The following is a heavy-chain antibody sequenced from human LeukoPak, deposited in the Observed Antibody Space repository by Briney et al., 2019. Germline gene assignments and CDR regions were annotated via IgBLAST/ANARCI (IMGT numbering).Heavy chain of an antibody. CDR2: IYYSGST. D-gene: IGHD2-21*01. CDR3: ARSITSGVRSCGVFDY. J-gene: IGHJ4*02. CDR1: GGSISSSSYY. V-gene: IGHV4-39*01. Sequence: PSETLSLTCTVSGGSISSSSYYWGWVRQPPGKGLEWIGSIYYSGSTYYNPSLKSRVTISVDTSKNQFSLKLSSVTAADTAVYYCARSITSGVRSCGVFDYWGQGTLVTVSS.